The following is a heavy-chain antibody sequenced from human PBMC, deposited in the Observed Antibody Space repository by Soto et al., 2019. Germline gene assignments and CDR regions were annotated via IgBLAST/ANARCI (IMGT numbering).Heavy chain of an antibody. Sequence: QVQLVESGGGVVQPGRSLRLSCAASGFIFSSYAMHWVRQAPGKGLEWVAVISYDGSNKYYAESVKGRFTISRDNSKNTLYLQMNSLRAEDTAVYYCAREGRIAGGVDYWGQGTLVTVSS. CDR3: AREGRIAGGVDY. J-gene: IGHJ4*02. CDR2: ISYDGSNK. D-gene: IGHD1-20*01. V-gene: IGHV3-30-3*01. CDR1: GFIFSSYA.